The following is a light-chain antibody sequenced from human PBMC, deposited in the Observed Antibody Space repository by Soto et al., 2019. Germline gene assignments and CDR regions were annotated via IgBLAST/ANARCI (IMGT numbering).Light chain of an antibody. Sequence: IVMTQSPATLSVSPGERATLSCRASQSIDTKLAWYQQKPGQAPRLLIYGASTRATGVPLRFSGSGSGTEFTLTIPSLQSEDFALYYCQEYNSWRPITFGGGTKVEIK. CDR2: GAS. CDR1: QSIDTK. V-gene: IGKV3-15*01. CDR3: QEYNSWRPIT. J-gene: IGKJ4*01.